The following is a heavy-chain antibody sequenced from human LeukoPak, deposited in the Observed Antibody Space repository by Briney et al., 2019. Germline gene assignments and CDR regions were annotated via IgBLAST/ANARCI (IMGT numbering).Heavy chain of an antibody. J-gene: IGHJ4*02. CDR3: TTILMITFGGVIDNFDY. CDR2: IKSKTDGGTT. Sequence: GGSLRLSCAASGFTFSSYWMSWVRQAPGKGLEWVGRIKSKTDGGTTDYAAPVKGRFTISRDDSKNTLYLQMNSLKTEDTAVYYCTTILMITFGGVIDNFDYWGQGTLVTVSS. CDR1: GFTFSSYW. V-gene: IGHV3-15*01. D-gene: IGHD3-16*02.